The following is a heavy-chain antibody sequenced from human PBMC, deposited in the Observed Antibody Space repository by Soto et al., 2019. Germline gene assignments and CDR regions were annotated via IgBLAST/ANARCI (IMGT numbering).Heavy chain of an antibody. CDR2: ISWNSGSI. CDR3: AKANSRSLFLYNYYGMDV. V-gene: IGHV3-9*01. J-gene: IGHJ6*02. D-gene: IGHD3-3*01. Sequence: EVQLVESGGGLVQPGRSLRLSCAASGFTFDDYAMHWVRQAPGKGLEWVSGISWNSGSIGYADSVKGRFTISRDNAKNSLYLQMNSLRAEDTALYYCAKANSRSLFLYNYYGMDVWGQGTTVTVSS. CDR1: GFTFDDYA.